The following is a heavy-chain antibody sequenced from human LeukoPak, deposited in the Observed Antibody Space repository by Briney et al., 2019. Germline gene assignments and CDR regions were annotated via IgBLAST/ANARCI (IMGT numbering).Heavy chain of an antibody. CDR2: IYSGGNT. D-gene: IGHD6-19*01. CDR3: TCGGWSIYYFDY. V-gene: IGHV3-53*01. J-gene: IGHJ4*02. Sequence: PGGSLRLSCAASGFTVSSNYMSWVRQAPGKGLEWVSIIYSGGNTHYADSVKGRFTISRDNSKNTLYLQMNSLRAEDTAVYYCTCGGWSIYYFDYWGQGTLVTVSS. CDR1: GFTVSSNY.